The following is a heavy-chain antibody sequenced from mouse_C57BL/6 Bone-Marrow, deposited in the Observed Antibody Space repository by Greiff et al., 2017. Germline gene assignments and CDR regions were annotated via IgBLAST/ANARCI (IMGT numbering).Heavy chain of an antibody. D-gene: IGHD2-4*01. J-gene: IGHJ2*01. V-gene: IGHV1-55*01. CDR1: GYTFTSYW. CDR3: VSITTRRYYFDY. Sequence: QVQLQQPGAELVKPGASVKMSCKASGYTFTSYWITWVKQRPGQGLEWIGDIYPGSGSTNYNEKFKSKATLTVDTSSSTAYMQLSSLTSEDSAVYYCVSITTRRYYFDYWGQGTTLTVSS. CDR2: IYPGSGST.